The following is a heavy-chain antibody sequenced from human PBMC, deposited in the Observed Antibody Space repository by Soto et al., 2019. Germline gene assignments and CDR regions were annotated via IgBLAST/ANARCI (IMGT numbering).Heavy chain of an antibody. D-gene: IGHD3-16*01. J-gene: IGHJ6*03. Sequence: QVQLQESGLGLVKPSQTLSLTCALSGASISRDNYFWSWIRQYPGRGLEWLGFIHYSGITYYNPSLNSRITISVDTSHIQFSLRLDSVTAADTAVYYCARVKELGISRFDYYMDVWGKGTTVTVSS. CDR1: GASISRDNYF. CDR3: ARVKELGISRFDYYMDV. V-gene: IGHV4-31*11. CDR2: IHYSGIT.